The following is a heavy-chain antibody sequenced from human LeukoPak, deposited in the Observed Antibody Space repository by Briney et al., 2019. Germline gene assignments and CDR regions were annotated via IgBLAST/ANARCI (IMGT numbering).Heavy chain of an antibody. CDR3: AITWRGVGAFKY. D-gene: IGHD1-26*01. Sequence: GASVKVSCKASGYTFTGHYMHWVRQAPGQGLEWMGWSSHNRGGTKYAQNSQGRVTLTRDTSISTAYMELSTITSDDTAVYYCAITWRGVGAFKYWGEGTLATVSS. CDR1: GYTFTGHY. J-gene: IGHJ4*02. V-gene: IGHV1-2*02. CDR2: SSHNRGGT.